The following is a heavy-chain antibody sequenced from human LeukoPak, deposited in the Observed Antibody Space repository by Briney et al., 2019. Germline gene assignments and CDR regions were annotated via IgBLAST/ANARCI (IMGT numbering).Heavy chain of an antibody. V-gene: IGHV1-46*01. CDR2: INPSGGST. Sequence: ASVKVSCKASGYTFTSYYMHWVRQAPGQGLEWMGIINPSGGSTSYAQKFQGRVTMTSDTSTSTVYMELSSLRSEDTAVYYCASLVGWSGYYSDAFDIWGQGTMVTVSS. J-gene: IGHJ3*02. CDR1: GYTFTSYY. CDR3: ASLVGWSGYYSDAFDI. D-gene: IGHD3-3*01.